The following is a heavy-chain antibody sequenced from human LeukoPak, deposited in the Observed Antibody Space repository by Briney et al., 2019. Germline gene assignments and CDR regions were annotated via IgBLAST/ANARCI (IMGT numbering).Heavy chain of an antibody. CDR2: MNPKSGNT. Sequence: ASVKVSCKASGGTFSSYAISWVRQAPGQGLEWMGWMNPKSGNTGYAQKFQGRVTLTRNTSISTAYMELSSLKSEDAAMYYCARVRDDNSGYRSLEFWGQGTLVTVSS. J-gene: IGHJ4*02. CDR1: GGTFSSYA. D-gene: IGHD3-22*01. V-gene: IGHV1-8*03. CDR3: ARVRDDNSGYRSLEF.